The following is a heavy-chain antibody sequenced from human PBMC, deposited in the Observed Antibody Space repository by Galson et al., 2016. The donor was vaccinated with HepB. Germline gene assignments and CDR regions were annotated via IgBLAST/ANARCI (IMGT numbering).Heavy chain of an antibody. CDR3: ARGQCSDVCYNNPDY. D-gene: IGHD3-10*01. J-gene: IGHJ4*02. CDR2: IYPIGET. CDR1: GFTVSTNY. Sequence: SLRLSCAASGFTVSTNYMTWVRQAPGKGLEWLSVIYPIGETHYADSVKGRFTISRDISKNMVYFQMNSLRAEDSAVYHCARGQCSDVCYNNPDYWGQGTLVTVSS. V-gene: IGHV3-53*01.